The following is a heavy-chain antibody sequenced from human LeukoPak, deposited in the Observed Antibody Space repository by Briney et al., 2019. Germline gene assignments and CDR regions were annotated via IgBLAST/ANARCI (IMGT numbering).Heavy chain of an antibody. CDR1: GYTFTSYD. CDR3: ARYRLLGGWYDH. Sequence: ASVKVSCKASGYTFTSYDINWVRQATGQGLEWMGWMNPNSGNTGYAQKFQGRVTMTRNTSISTAYMELSSLRSEDTAVYYCARYRLLGGWYDHWGQGTLVTVSS. CDR2: MNPNSGNT. J-gene: IGHJ5*02. V-gene: IGHV1-8*01. D-gene: IGHD1-26*01.